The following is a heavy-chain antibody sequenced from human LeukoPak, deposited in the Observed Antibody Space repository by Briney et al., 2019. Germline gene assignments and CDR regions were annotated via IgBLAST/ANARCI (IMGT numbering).Heavy chain of an antibody. V-gene: IGHV1-2*06. CDR3: ARGAVAGFGFDI. J-gene: IGHJ3*02. D-gene: IGHD6-19*01. Sequence: ASVKVSCKASRYTFTGYYMHWVRQAPGQGLEWIGRINPDSGGTSYAQKFQGRVTMTRDTSSNTAYMELSRLRSDDTAVYYCARGAVAGFGFDIWGQRTMVTVSA. CDR2: INPDSGGT. CDR1: RYTFTGYY.